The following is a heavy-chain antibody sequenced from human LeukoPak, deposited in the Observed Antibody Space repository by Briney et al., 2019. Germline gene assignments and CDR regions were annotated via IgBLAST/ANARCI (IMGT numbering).Heavy chain of an antibody. D-gene: IGHD3-22*01. CDR2: IYYSGST. Sequence: SETLSLTCTVSGGSISSSTYYWGWIRQPPGKGLECIGLIYYSGSTDYNPSLKSRVIISVDTAKNQFSLKLSSVTAADTAVNYCARLGRSGSPHGWFDPWGQGTLVTVSS. V-gene: IGHV4-39*01. CDR3: ARLGRSGSPHGWFDP. J-gene: IGHJ5*02. CDR1: GGSISSSTYY.